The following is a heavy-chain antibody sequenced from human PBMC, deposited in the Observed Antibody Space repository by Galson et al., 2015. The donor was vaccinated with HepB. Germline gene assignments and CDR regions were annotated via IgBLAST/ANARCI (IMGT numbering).Heavy chain of an antibody. D-gene: IGHD4-17*01. Sequence: SVKVSCKASGGTFSSYAISWVRQAPGQGLEWMGGIIPIFGTANYAQKFQGRVMITADESTSTAYMELSSLRSEDTAVYYCARMIRGDDYGDSGWFDPWGQGTLVTVSS. V-gene: IGHV1-69*13. CDR2: IIPIFGTA. CDR1: GGTFSSYA. J-gene: IGHJ5*02. CDR3: ARMIRGDDYGDSGWFDP.